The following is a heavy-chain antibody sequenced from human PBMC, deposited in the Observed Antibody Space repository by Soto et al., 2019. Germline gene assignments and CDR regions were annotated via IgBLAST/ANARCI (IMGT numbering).Heavy chain of an antibody. D-gene: IGHD2-15*01. CDR3: ARGPYCSGGSCYNLGY. Sequence: ASVKVSCKASGYTFTSYDINWVRQATGQGLEWMGWMNPNSGNTGYAQKFQGRVTMTRNTSISTAYMELSSLRSEDTAVYYCARGPYCSGGSCYNLGYWGQGTLVTV. CDR1: GYTFTSYD. V-gene: IGHV1-8*01. CDR2: MNPNSGNT. J-gene: IGHJ4*02.